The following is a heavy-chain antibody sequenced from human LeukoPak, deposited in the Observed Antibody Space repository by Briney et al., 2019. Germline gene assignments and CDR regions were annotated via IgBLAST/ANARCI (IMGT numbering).Heavy chain of an antibody. CDR3: ARGGAAAGREDFDY. CDR1: GFTFSSYG. J-gene: IGHJ4*02. V-gene: IGHV3-30*03. CDR2: ISYDGSNK. D-gene: IGHD6-13*01. Sequence: GGSLRLSCAASGFTFSSYGMHWVRQAPGKGLEWVAVISYDGSNKYYADSVKGRFTISRDNSKNTLYLQMNSLRAEDTAVYYCARGGAAAGREDFDYWGQGTLVTVSS.